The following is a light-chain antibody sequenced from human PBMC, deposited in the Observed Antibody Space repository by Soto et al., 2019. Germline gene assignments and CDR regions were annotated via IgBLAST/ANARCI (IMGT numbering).Light chain of an antibody. Sequence: NFMLTQPHSVSESPGKTVTISCTRSSGSIASTYVQWYQQRPGSAPTTVIYEDNQRPSGVPDRFSGSIDSSSNSASLTISGLMTEDEADYYCQSSDSSYAVFGGGTQLTV. J-gene: IGLJ7*01. CDR2: EDN. CDR1: SGSIASTY. CDR3: QSSDSSYAV. V-gene: IGLV6-57*03.